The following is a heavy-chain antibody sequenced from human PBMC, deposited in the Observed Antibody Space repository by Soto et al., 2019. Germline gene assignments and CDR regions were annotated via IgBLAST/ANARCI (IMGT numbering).Heavy chain of an antibody. CDR2: IYPGDSDT. CDR1: GYSSTSYW. D-gene: IGHD5-18*01. J-gene: IGHJ3*02. CDR3: ASQRGYSYDYGNVFDI. Sequence: GESLKISCKGSGYSSTSYWIGWVRQMPGKGLEWMGIIYPGDSDTRYSPSFQGQVTISADKSISTAYLQWSSLKASDTAMYYCASQRGYSYDYGNVFDIWGQGTMVTVSS. V-gene: IGHV5-51*01.